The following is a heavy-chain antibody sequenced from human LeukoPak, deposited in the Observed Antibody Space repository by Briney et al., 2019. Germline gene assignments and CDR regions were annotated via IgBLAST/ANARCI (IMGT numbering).Heavy chain of an antibody. CDR1: GFIFSNYN. D-gene: IGHD2-15*01. J-gene: IGHJ4*02. CDR2: ISTSTSYM. V-gene: IGHV3-21*01. Sequence: GGSLRLSCAASGFIFSNYNMNWVRQAPGKGLEWVSSISTSTSYMYYADSVKGRFTISRDNAKTSVYPQMNSLSAEDRAVYYCARGTYCTGGSCYLGDWGQGTLVTVSS. CDR3: ARGTYCTGGSCYLGD.